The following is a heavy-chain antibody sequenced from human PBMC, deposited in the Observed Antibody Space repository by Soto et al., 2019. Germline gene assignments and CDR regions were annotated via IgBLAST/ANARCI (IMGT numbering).Heavy chain of an antibody. V-gene: IGHV1-24*01. Sequence: ASVKVSCKVSGYTLTELSMHWVRQAPGKGLEWMGGFDPEDGETIYAQKFQGRVTMTEDTSTDTAYMELSSLRSEDTAVYYCATAGGAGTTYTYIGLGFDPWGQGTLVTVSS. CDR3: ATAGGAGTTYTYIGLGFDP. J-gene: IGHJ5*02. CDR2: FDPEDGET. CDR1: GYTLTELS. D-gene: IGHD1-7*01.